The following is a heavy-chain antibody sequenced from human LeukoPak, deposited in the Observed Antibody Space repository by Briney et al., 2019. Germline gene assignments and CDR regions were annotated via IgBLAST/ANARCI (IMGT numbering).Heavy chain of an antibody. D-gene: IGHD5-18*01. Sequence: ASVKVSCKASGYTFTSYYMHWVRQAPGLGLEWMGIINPSGGRTNYAQKFQGRVTITADESTSTAYMELSSLRSEDTAVYYCARHGGYSYGSPPDYWGQGTLVTVSS. J-gene: IGHJ4*02. CDR2: INPSGGRT. CDR3: ARHGGYSYGSPPDY. V-gene: IGHV1-46*01. CDR1: GYTFTSYY.